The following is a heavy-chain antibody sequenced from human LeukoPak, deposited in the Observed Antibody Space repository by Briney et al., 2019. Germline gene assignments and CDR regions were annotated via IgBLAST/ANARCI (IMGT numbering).Heavy chain of an antibody. CDR2: FYDSGNT. CDR3: ARARAAPLRFLEWADAYYYYYMDV. CDR1: GYAISSGYY. J-gene: IGHJ6*03. V-gene: IGHV4-38-2*02. Sequence: SETLSLNCTVSGYAISSGYYWGWIRQPPGKGLEWIGNFYDSGNTHYNPPLKSRDTISVDTSKTQFSLKLSSVTAADTAVYYCARARAAPLRFLEWADAYYYYYMDVWGKGTTVTVSS. D-gene: IGHD3-3*01.